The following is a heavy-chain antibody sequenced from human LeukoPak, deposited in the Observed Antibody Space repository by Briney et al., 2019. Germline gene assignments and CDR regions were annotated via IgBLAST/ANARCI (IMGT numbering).Heavy chain of an antibody. CDR2: IYYSGST. J-gene: IGHJ3*02. D-gene: IGHD3-16*01. Sequence: PSEALSLTCTVSGGSISSGGYYWSWIRQHPGKGLEWIGYIYYSGSTYYNPSLKSRVTISVDTSKNQFSLKLSSVTAADTAVYYCARDPVSLGAFDIWGQGTMVTVSS. CDR3: ARDPVSLGAFDI. V-gene: IGHV4-31*03. CDR1: GGSISSGGYY.